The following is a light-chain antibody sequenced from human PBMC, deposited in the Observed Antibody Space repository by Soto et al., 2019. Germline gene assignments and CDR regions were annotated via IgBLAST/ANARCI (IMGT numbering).Light chain of an antibody. CDR1: QSVTTN. Sequence: EVGMTQSPATLSVSHWERVTFSCRASQSVTTNLAWYQHKPGQSPRLLISGASTGASGIPPRFSGSGSGTEFTLTIDRLQSADFAVHYCQQYDRWPVTYGGGTKGDNK. J-gene: IGKJ4*01. CDR3: QQYDRWPVT. CDR2: GAS. V-gene: IGKV3-15*01.